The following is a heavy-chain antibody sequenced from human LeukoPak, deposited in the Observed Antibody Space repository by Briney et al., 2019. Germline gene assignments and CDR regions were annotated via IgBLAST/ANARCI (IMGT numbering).Heavy chain of an antibody. J-gene: IGHJ4*02. CDR3: PRGGSDYDILTGYSPAFDY. D-gene: IGHD3-9*01. CDR2: IYYSGST. V-gene: IGHV4-39*01. Sequence: PSETLSLTCTVSGGSISSSSYYWGWIRQPPGKGLEWIGSIYYSGSTYYNPSLKSRVTISVDTSKNQFSLKLSSVTAADTAVYYCPRGGSDYDILTGYSPAFDYWGQGTLVTVSS. CDR1: GGSISSSSYY.